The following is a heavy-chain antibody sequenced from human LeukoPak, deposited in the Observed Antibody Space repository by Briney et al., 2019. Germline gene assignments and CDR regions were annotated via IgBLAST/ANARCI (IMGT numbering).Heavy chain of an antibody. CDR3: ATLYGGQRADGY. CDR1: GFTFSSYG. CDR2: ISYDGSNK. D-gene: IGHD2-15*01. J-gene: IGHJ4*02. V-gene: IGHV3-33*05. Sequence: GRSLRLSCAASGFTFSSYGMHWVRQAPGKGLEWVAVISYDGSNKYYADSVKGRFTISRDNSKNTLYLQMNSLRTEDTAVYYCATLYGGQRADGYWGQGTLVTVSS.